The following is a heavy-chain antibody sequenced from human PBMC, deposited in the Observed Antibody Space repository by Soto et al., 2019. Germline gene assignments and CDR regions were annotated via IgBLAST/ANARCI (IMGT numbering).Heavy chain of an antibody. V-gene: IGHV1-69*13. CDR2: IIPIFGTA. CDR1: GGTFSSYA. D-gene: IGHD3-22*01. CDR3: ARATYYYDSSGYSNFDY. J-gene: IGHJ4*02. Sequence: GASVKVSCKASGGTFSSYAISWVRQAPGQGLGWMGGIIPIFGTANYAQKFQGRVTITADESTSTAYMELSSLRSEDTAVYYCARATYYYDSSGYSNFDYWGQGTLVTVSS.